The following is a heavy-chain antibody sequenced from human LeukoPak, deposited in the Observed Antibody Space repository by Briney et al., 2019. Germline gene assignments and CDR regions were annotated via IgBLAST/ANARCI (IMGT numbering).Heavy chain of an antibody. Sequence: GRTLRLYCAASGFTFSSYGMHWVRQAPGKGLEWVAVIWYDGSNKDYADSVKGRFTISRDNSKNTLYLQMNSLRAEDTAVYYCARDPGAGEWVFYFDYWGQGTLVTVSS. V-gene: IGHV3-33*01. D-gene: IGHD3-16*01. CDR2: IWYDGSNK. J-gene: IGHJ4*02. CDR1: GFTFSSYG. CDR3: ARDPGAGEWVFYFDY.